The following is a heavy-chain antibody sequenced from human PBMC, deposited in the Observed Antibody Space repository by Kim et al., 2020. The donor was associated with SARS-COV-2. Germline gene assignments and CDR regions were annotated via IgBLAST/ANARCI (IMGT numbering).Heavy chain of an antibody. Sequence: GGSLRLSCAASGFTFSSYWMSWVRQAPGKGLEWVANINQGGRVKYYADSVRGRFTISRDDAKNSVYLQMNSLGADDMAVYYCARVGWSGWPEEYWGQGTLVAVSS. CDR3: ARVGWSGWPEEY. CDR2: INQGGRVK. D-gene: IGHD6-19*01. V-gene: IGHV3-7*01. CDR1: GFTFSSYW. J-gene: IGHJ4*02.